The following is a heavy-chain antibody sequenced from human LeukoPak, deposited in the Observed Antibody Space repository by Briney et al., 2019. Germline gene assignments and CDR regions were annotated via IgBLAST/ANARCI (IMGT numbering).Heavy chain of an antibody. CDR2: IIPIFGTA. CDR1: GGTFISYA. J-gene: IGHJ4*02. CDR3: ARARGWDGSGSYYIPYYFDY. Sequence: VASVTVSFKASGGTFISYAISWVRQAPGQGREWMGGIIPIFGTANYAQKFQGRVTITADESTSTAYMELSSLRSEDTAVYYCARARGWDGSGSYYIPYYFDYWGQGTLVTVSS. V-gene: IGHV1-69*13. D-gene: IGHD3-10*01.